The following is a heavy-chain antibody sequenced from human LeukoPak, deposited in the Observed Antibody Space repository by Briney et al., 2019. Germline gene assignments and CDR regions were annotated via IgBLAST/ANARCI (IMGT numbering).Heavy chain of an antibody. Sequence: ASVKVSCKASGYTFSTSGISWVRQAPGQGLEWMGWISAYNGNTNYAQKLQGRVTMTTDTSTSTAYMELRSLRSDDTAVYYCARARSGSYRDDAFDIWGQGTMVTVSS. J-gene: IGHJ3*02. V-gene: IGHV1-18*01. CDR2: ISAYNGNT. CDR3: ARARSGSYRDDAFDI. CDR1: GYTFSTSG. D-gene: IGHD1-26*01.